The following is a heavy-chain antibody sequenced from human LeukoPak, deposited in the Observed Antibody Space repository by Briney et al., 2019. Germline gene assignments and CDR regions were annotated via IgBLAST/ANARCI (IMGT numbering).Heavy chain of an antibody. J-gene: IGHJ4*02. CDR2: ISHSGST. Sequence: SETLSLTCAVYGGSFSGYYWSWIRQPPGKGLEWIGEISHSGSTNYNPSLKSRVTISVDTSKNQFSLKLSSVTAADTAVYYCARVANCSGGSCYPIPPSKFDYWGQGTLVTVSS. V-gene: IGHV4-34*01. CDR1: GGSFSGYY. D-gene: IGHD2-15*01. CDR3: ARVANCSGGSCYPIPPSKFDY.